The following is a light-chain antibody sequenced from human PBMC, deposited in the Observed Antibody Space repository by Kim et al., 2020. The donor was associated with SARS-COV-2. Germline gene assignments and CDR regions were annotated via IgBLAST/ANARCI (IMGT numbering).Light chain of an antibody. V-gene: IGLV1-44*01. J-gene: IGLJ3*02. Sequence: GQRVTISCCGGNSNIGANTVNGYQQFPGTAPKLLIYANDRRPSGVPDRFSVSQSGTSASLAISGLQSEDEADYYCATWDDSLNAWVFGGGTQLTVL. CDR2: AND. CDR1: NSNIGANT. CDR3: ATWDDSLNAWV.